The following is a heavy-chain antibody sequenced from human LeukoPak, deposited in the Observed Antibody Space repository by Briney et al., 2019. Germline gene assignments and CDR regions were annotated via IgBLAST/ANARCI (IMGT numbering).Heavy chain of an antibody. CDR2: ISAYNGNT. Sequence: GASVKVSCKASGYTFTSYGISWVRQAPGQGLEWMGWISAYNGNTNYAQKLQGRVTMTTDTSTGTAYMELRSLRSDDTAVYYCARCGRIVGVGEPDYWGQGTLVTVSS. V-gene: IGHV1-18*01. J-gene: IGHJ4*02. CDR3: ARCGRIVGVGEPDY. D-gene: IGHD1-26*01. CDR1: GYTFTSYG.